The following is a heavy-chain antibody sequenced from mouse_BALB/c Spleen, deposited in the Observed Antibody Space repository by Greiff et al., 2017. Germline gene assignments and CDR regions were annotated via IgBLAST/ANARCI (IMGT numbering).Heavy chain of an antibody. D-gene: IGHD2-14*01. CDR1: GFTFSSYG. J-gene: IGHJ3*01. V-gene: IGHV5-6*01. CDR2: ISSGGSYT. Sequence: EVKLMESGGDLVKPGGSLKLSCAASGFTFSSYGMSWVRQTPDKRLEWVATISSGGSYTYYPDSVKGRFTISRDNAKNTLYLQMSSLKSEDTAMYYCARHGYDVGWFAYWGQGTLVTVSA. CDR3: ARHGYDVGWFAY.